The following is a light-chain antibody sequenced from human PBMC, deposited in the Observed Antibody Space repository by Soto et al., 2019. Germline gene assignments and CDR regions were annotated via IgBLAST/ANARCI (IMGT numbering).Light chain of an antibody. J-gene: IGKJ4*01. V-gene: IGKV3-11*01. CDR1: QSVSSY. CDR2: GAS. Sequence: EIVLTQSPATLSLSPGERATLSCRASQSVSSYLAWYQQKPGQAPRLLIYGASSRATGIPDRFSGSGSGTDFTLTISRLEPEDFAVYYCHQRRNLLTFGGGTKVDIK. CDR3: HQRRNLLT.